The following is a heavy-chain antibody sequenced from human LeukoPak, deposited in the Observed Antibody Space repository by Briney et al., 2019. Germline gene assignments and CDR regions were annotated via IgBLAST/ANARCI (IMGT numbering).Heavy chain of an antibody. J-gene: IGHJ5*02. CDR3: AKVPPSITAAGNWLDP. D-gene: IGHD6-13*01. CDR1: GYTFTAYY. Sequence: ASVKVSCKASGYTFTAYYIHWVRRAPGQGLEWMGRINPNTGGTNYAQKFQGRVTMTRDTSITTAYMELSRLTSDDTAIYYCAKVPPSITAAGNWLDPWGQGALVTVSS. V-gene: IGHV1-2*06. CDR2: INPNTGGT.